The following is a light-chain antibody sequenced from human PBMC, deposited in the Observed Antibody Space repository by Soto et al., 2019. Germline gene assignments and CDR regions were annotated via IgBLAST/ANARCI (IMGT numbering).Light chain of an antibody. Sequence: EIMMTQSPGTLSVSPGERATLSCRASQSIRSDLAWYQQKPGQAPRLLIYYASTRATGIPARFSGSGSGTEFTLTISSLQSEDSAVYYCQQYNNWVTFGQGTKVEIK. CDR1: QSIRSD. V-gene: IGKV3-15*01. J-gene: IGKJ2*01. CDR2: YAS. CDR3: QQYNNWVT.